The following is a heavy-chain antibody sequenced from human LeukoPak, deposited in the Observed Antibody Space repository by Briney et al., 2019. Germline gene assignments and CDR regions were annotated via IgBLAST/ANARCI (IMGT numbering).Heavy chain of an antibody. CDR1: RFTFTSSA. CDR3: AAGWVCSGGSCYYYFDY. V-gene: IGHV1-58*02. D-gene: IGHD2-15*01. Sequence: AAVKVSCKASRFTFTSSAMQWVRQARGQRLEWIGWIVVGSGNTNYAQKFQERVTITRDMSTSTAYMELSSLRSEDTAVYYCAAGWVCSGGSCYYYFDYWGQGTLVTVSS. J-gene: IGHJ4*02. CDR2: IVVGSGNT.